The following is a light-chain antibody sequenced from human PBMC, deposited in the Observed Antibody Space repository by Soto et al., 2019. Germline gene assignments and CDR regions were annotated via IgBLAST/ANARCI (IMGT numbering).Light chain of an antibody. CDR3: SSYVSNITYV. Sequence: QSALTQPASVSGSPGQSITISCTGTSSDVGGYDYVSWYQHHPGKAPKLMIYEVSNRPSGVSNRFSGSKSGNTASLTISGLQAEDEADYYCSSYVSNITYVFVTGTKLTAL. V-gene: IGLV2-14*01. CDR2: EVS. CDR1: SSDVGGYDY. J-gene: IGLJ1*01.